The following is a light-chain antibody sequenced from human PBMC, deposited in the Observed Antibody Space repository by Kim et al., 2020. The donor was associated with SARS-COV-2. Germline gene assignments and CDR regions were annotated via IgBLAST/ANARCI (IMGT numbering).Light chain of an antibody. CDR2: GDN. CDR1: SLRSYY. V-gene: IGLV3-19*01. CDR3: HSRDSSLNRL. J-gene: IGLJ3*02. Sequence: VALGQTVRITCQGNSLRSYYASWYQQKPGQAPINVMFGDNNRPSGIPDRFSGSRSGNTASLTISGAQAGDEADYYCHSRDSSLNRLFGGGTKVTVL.